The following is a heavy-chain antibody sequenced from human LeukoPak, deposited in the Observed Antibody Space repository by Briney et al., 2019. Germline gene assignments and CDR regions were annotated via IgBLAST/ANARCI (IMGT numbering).Heavy chain of an antibody. V-gene: IGHV1-2*02. J-gene: IGHJ5*02. Sequence: GASVKVSCKASGYTFTGYYMHWVRQAPGQGLEWMGWINPNGGGTNYAQKFQGRVTMTRDTSISTAYMELNRLRSDDTAVYYCARGGTVTAYWFDPWGQGTMVTVSS. CDR2: INPNGGGT. D-gene: IGHD4-17*01. CDR1: GYTFTGYY. CDR3: ARGGTVTAYWFDP.